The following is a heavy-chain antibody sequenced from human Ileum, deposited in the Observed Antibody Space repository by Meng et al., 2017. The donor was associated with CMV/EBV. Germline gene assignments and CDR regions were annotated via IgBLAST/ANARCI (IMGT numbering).Heavy chain of an antibody. V-gene: IGHV3-74*01. CDR1: GFSFSYYW. Sequence: GGSLRLSCAASGFSFSYYWMDWVRQAPGKGLVWVSRINSDGTSTKYADSVKGRFTISRDNARNTPYLQMNSLRSEDTAVYYCVTGSTTYQRLDMFAYWGHGTLVTVSS. CDR2: INSDGTST. D-gene: IGHD2-2*01. J-gene: IGHJ4*01. CDR3: VTGSTTYQRLDMFAY.